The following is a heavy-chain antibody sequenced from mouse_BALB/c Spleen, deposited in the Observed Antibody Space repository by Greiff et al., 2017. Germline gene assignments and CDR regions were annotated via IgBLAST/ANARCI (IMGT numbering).Heavy chain of an antibody. J-gene: IGHJ2*01. CDR1: GFTFSSFG. V-gene: IGHV5-17*02. Sequence: EVQLVESGGGLVQPGGSRKLSCAASGFTFSSFGMHWVRQAPEKGLEWVAYISSGSSTIYYADTVKGRFTISRDNPKNTLFLQMTSLRSEDTAMYYCARWGVYYFDYWGQGTTLTVSS. CDR3: ARWGVYYFDY. CDR2: ISSGSSTI.